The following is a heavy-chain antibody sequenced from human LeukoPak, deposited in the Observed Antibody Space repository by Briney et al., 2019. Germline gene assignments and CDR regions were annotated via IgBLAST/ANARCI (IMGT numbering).Heavy chain of an antibody. Sequence: SETLSLTCTVSGGSISSYYWSWIRQPPGKGLEWIGYIYYSGSTNYNPSLKSRVTISVDTSKNQFSLKLSSVTAADTAVYYCARKRDYGDFPRGEDIWGQGTMVTVSS. CDR1: GGSISSYY. D-gene: IGHD4-17*01. CDR3: ARKRDYGDFPRGEDI. J-gene: IGHJ3*02. CDR2: IYYSGST. V-gene: IGHV4-59*01.